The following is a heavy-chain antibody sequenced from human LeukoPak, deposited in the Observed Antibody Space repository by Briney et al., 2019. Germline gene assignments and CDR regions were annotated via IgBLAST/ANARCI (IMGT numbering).Heavy chain of an antibody. CDR3: ARGPVEAVFGVSTED. CDR1: GYTFTSYD. Sequence: SVKVSCKASGYTFTSYDINWVRQATGQGLEWMGWMNPSSGNTGYAQKFQRRLSMTRDTSISTAYMELSSLRSEDTAVYYCARGPVEAVFGVSTEDWGQGTTVTVSS. J-gene: IGHJ6*02. D-gene: IGHD3-10*02. CDR2: MNPSSGNT. V-gene: IGHV1-8*01.